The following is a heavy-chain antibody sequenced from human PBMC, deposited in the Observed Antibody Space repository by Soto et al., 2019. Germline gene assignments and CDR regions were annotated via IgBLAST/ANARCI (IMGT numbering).Heavy chain of an antibody. CDR2: MNPNSGNT. CDR3: ARRRTRYCSSTSCYTNWFDP. CDR1: GYTFTSYD. D-gene: IGHD2-2*02. Sequence: ASVKVSCKASGYTFTSYDINWVRQATGQGLEWMGWMNPNSGNTGYAQKFQGRVTMTRNTSIGTAYMELSSLRSEDTAVYYCARRRTRYCSSTSCYTNWFDPWGQGTLVTVSS. V-gene: IGHV1-8*01. J-gene: IGHJ5*02.